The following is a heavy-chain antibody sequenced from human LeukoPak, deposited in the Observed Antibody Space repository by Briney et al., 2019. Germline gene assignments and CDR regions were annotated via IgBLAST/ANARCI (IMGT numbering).Heavy chain of an antibody. V-gene: IGHV3-23*01. CDR2: INSAGST. Sequence: GGSLRLSCAASGFTFSSYAMSWVRQAPGKGLEWVSAINSAGSTYYGDSVRGRFTISGDNSKNVLHLQMNSLRAEDTALYYCAKDQNTVATAPFDYWGLGTLVTVSS. D-gene: IGHD4-17*01. J-gene: IGHJ4*02. CDR3: AKDQNTVATAPFDY. CDR1: GFTFSSYA.